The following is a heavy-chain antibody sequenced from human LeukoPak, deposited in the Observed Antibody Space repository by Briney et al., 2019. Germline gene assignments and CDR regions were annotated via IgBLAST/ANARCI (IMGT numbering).Heavy chain of an antibody. V-gene: IGHV3-33*06. D-gene: IGHD6-19*01. CDR3: AKELQAGWYYFDY. Sequence: GGSLRLSCAAAGFTFSSYGMHWVRQAPRKGLEWVAVIWYDGSNKYYADSVKGRFTISRDNSKNTLYVQMNSLRAEDTAVYYCAKELQAGWYYFDYWGQGTLVTVSS. CDR1: GFTFSSYG. CDR2: IWYDGSNK. J-gene: IGHJ4*02.